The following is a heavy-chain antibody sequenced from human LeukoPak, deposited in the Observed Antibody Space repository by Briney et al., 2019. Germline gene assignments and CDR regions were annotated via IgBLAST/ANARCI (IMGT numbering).Heavy chain of an antibody. CDR3: AKPDRVVPAAIFCYFDY. J-gene: IGHJ4*02. V-gene: IGHV3-30*02. CDR2: IRYDGSNK. D-gene: IGHD2-2*01. CDR1: GFTFSSYS. Sequence: PGGSLRLSCAASGFTFSSYSMNWVRQAPGKGLEWVAFIRYDGSNKYYADSVKGRFTISRDNSKNTLYLQMNSLRAEDTAVYYCAKPDRVVPAAIFCYFDYWGQGTLVTVSS.